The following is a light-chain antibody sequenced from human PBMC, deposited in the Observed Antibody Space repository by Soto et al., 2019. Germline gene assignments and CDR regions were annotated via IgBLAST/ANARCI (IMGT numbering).Light chain of an antibody. J-gene: IGKJ1*01. CDR1: QSISTY. Sequence: DIQMTQSPSSLSASVGDRVTITCRASQSISTYLNWYQQRPGKAPKLLIYAASSLQSGVPSRFSGSGSVTEFTLSISGLQPEEFATYYCQQSFSNLGTFGQGTKVEI. V-gene: IGKV1-39*01. CDR3: QQSFSNLGT. CDR2: AAS.